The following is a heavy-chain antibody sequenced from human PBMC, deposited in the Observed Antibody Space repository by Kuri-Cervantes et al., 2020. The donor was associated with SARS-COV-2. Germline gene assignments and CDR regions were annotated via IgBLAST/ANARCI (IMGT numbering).Heavy chain of an antibody. J-gene: IGHJ4*02. V-gene: IGHV3-9*03. Sequence: SLKISCAASGFTFDDYAMHWVRQAPGKGLEWVSGISWNSGSIGYADSVKGRFTISRDNAKNSLYLQMNSLRAEDMALYCCAKGPAYDFSTYYFDYWGQGTLVTVSS. CDR2: ISWNSGSI. D-gene: IGHD3-3*01. CDR1: GFTFDDYA. CDR3: AKGPAYDFSTYYFDY.